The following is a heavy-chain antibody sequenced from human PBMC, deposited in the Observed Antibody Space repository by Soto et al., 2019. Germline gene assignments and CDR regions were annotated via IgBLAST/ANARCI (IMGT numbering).Heavy chain of an antibody. Sequence: EVQLLESGGGLVQPGGSRRLSCAASGFTFSSYAMSWVRQAPGKGLEWVSAISGSGGSTYYADSVKGRFTISRDNSMNTLYLQMSSLRAEDTAVYYCAKEKGYSSSWFEFDYWGQGILVTVSS. CDR1: GFTFSSYA. CDR3: AKEKGYSSSWFEFDY. CDR2: ISGSGGST. V-gene: IGHV3-23*01. J-gene: IGHJ4*02. D-gene: IGHD6-13*01.